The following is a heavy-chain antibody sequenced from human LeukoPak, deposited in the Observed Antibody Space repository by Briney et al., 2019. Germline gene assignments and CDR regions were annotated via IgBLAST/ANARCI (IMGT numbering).Heavy chain of an antibody. Sequence: PSETLSLTCAVYGGSFSGYYWSWIRQPPGKGLEWIGEINHSGSTNYNPSRKSRVTISVDTSKNQFSLKLSSVTAADTAVYYCARGLPLYYYGSGSYYKPFFDYWGQGTLVTVSS. CDR3: ARGLPLYYYGSGSYYKPFFDY. V-gene: IGHV4-34*01. D-gene: IGHD3-10*01. J-gene: IGHJ4*02. CDR1: GGSFSGYY. CDR2: INHSGST.